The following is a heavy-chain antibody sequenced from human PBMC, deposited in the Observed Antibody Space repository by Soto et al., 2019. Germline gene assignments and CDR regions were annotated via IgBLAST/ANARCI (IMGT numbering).Heavy chain of an antibody. D-gene: IGHD2-2*01. J-gene: IGHJ5*02. CDR3: AKLSCTSSTCYFPGWFDP. CDR1: GDSISGGASF. CDR2: VYYSGSS. Sequence: SETLSLTCTVSGDSISGGASFWSWIRQPPGKGLEWIANVYYSGSSYYNPSLKSRLTISVDTTKNQFSLQLKSMTAADTAAYYCAKLSCTSSTCYFPGWFDPWGQGTLVTVSS. V-gene: IGHV4-31*03.